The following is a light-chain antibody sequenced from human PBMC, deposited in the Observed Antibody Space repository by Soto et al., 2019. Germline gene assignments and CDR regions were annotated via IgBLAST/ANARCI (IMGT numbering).Light chain of an antibody. J-gene: IGLJ1*01. V-gene: IGLV2-14*03. Sequence: QSALTQPASVSGSPGQSITISCTGTSSDIGDYDYVSWYQQHPDKAPKLMISDVSNRPSGVSIRFSGSKSGYTASLTISGLQADDEADYYCSSDTSSGTLVFGSGTKLTVL. CDR2: DVS. CDR3: SSDTSSGTLV. CDR1: SSDIGDYDY.